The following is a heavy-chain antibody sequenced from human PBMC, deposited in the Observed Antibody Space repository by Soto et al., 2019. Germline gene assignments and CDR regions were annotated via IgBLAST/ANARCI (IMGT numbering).Heavy chain of an antibody. J-gene: IGHJ4*02. Sequence: HPGGSLRLSCAASGFSFTSYAMSWVRQAPGKGLQWVSSISDSGDNTYYADSLKGRFTISRDNSRNTLYLQMNSLRAEDTAIYYCAKNQWELPFWGQGILVTSPQ. D-gene: IGHD1-26*01. V-gene: IGHV3-23*01. CDR1: GFSFTSYA. CDR2: ISDSGDNT. CDR3: AKNQWELPF.